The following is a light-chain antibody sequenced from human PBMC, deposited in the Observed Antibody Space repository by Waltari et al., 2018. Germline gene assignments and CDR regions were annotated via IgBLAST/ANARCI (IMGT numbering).Light chain of an antibody. J-gene: IGKJ2*01. CDR2: WAS. CDR1: QSFLYISNNKNY. CDR3: QQYYSIPYT. Sequence: DIVMTQSPDSLAVSLGERATINCKSSQSFLYISNNKNYLAGYQQKPGQPPKMLIYWASTRESGGPDRVSGSGSGTDFTLTISSLQAEDVAVYYCQQYYSIPYTFGQGTKLEIK. V-gene: IGKV4-1*01.